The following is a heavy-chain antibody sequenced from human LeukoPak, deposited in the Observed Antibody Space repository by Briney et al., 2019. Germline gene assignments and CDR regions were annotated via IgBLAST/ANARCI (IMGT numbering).Heavy chain of an antibody. CDR2: ISSSGTTI. V-gene: IGHV3-11*01. CDR3: ARDPRGAVVPGAMGV. D-gene: IGHD2-2*01. CDR1: GFTFSDYY. J-gene: IGHJ6*04. Sequence: KPGGSLRLSCAASGFTFSDYYMSWIRQAPGKGLEWVSYISSSGTTIYYADSVKGRFTISRDNGQSSLYLQMNSLRAEDTAVYYCARDPRGAVVPGAMGVWGKGTTVTVSS.